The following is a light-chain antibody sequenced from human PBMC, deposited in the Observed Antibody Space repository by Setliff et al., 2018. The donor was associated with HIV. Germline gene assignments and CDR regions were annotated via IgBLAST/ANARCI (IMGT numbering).Light chain of an antibody. Sequence: QSVLTQPPSVSGAPGQRVTISCTGSSSNIGAGYDVHWYQQLPGTAPKLLIYGNNNRPSGVPDRFSGSKSGTSAYLAITGLQAGDEADYYCQSYDSTLSGSDVFGTGTKVTV. CDR3: QSYDSTLSGSDV. J-gene: IGLJ1*01. CDR1: SSNIGAGYD. CDR2: GNN. V-gene: IGLV1-40*01.